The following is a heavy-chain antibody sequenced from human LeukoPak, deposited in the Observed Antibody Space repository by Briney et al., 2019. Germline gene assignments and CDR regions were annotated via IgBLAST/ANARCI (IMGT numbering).Heavy chain of an antibody. V-gene: IGHV3-7*01. D-gene: IGHD1-7*01. J-gene: IGHJ6*02. CDR3: ARESLISGTTRGNYYYYGMDV. Sequence: PGGSLRLSCAASGFTFSSYWMNWVRQAPGKGLEWVANIKQDGSGKYYVDSVKGRFTISRDNAENTLYLQMNSLRAEDTAVYYCARESLISGTTRGNYYYYGMDVWGQGTTVTVSS. CDR1: GFTFSSYW. CDR2: IKQDGSGK.